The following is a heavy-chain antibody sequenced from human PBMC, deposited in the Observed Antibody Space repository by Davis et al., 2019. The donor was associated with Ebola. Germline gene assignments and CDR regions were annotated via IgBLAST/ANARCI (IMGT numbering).Heavy chain of an antibody. CDR3: ARGVVVTAIPGY. J-gene: IGHJ4*02. V-gene: IGHV4-4*02. CDR2: IYHGGIT. D-gene: IGHD2-21*02. CDR1: GDSVSSRNW. Sequence: MPSETLSLTCAVSGDSVSSRNWWSWVRQSPGKGLEWIGEIYHGGITNYNPSLKSRVTISVDMSKNQFSLRLTSVTAADTAVYYCARGVVVTAIPGYWGQGTLVTVSS.